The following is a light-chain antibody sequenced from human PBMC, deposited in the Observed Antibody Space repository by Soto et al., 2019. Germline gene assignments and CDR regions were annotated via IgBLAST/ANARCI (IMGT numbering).Light chain of an antibody. CDR2: EVT. J-gene: IGLJ2*01. CDR1: SSDVGAHDF. Sequence: QSALTQPASVSGSPGQSITISCSGNSSDVGAHDFVSWYQHHPDKAPEVIIFEVTKRPSGVSDRFSGSKTGNTASLTISGLQAEDEADYYCNSYTLSKTVIFGGGTKLTVL. V-gene: IGLV2-14*01. CDR3: NSYTLSKTVI.